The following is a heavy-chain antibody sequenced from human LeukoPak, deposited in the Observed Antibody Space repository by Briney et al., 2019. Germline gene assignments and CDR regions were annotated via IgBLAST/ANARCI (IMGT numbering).Heavy chain of an antibody. CDR2: IYPGDSDT. D-gene: IGHD3-22*01. Sequence: GESLKISCMGSGYSFTSYWIGWVRQMPGKGLEWMGIIYPGDSDTRYSPSFQGQVTISADKSISTAYLQWSSLKASDTAMYYCAARYYYDSSGYYSWGQGTLVTVSS. J-gene: IGHJ4*02. V-gene: IGHV5-51*01. CDR3: AARYYYDSSGYYS. CDR1: GYSFTSYW.